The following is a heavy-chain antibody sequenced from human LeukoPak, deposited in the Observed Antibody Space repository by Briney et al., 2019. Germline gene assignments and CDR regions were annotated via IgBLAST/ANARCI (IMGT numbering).Heavy chain of an antibody. J-gene: IGHJ4*02. CDR2: INPNSGGT. V-gene: IGHV1-2*02. CDR1: GYTFTGYY. CDR3: AKDAYYDSSGYSWYFDY. D-gene: IGHD3-22*01. Sequence: ASVKVSCKASGYTFTGYYMHWVRQAPGQGLEWMGWINPNSGGTNYAQKFQGRVTMTRDTSISTAYMELSRLRSDDTAVYYCAKDAYYDSSGYSWYFDYWGQGTLVTVSS.